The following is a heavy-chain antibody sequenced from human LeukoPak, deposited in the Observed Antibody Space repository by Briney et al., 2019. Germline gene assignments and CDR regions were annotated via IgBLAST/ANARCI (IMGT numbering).Heavy chain of an antibody. CDR2: FSRSVTST. CDR3: APLPTPNSGTYYYFDY. J-gene: IGHJ4*02. Sequence: GRSLRLSCAASEVSFNTSAISCGPQAPGRGLGWVSGFSRSVTSTYYTDSVRGRFTISRDISKNTLYLQMNNLRVEDTALYYCAPLPTPNSGTYYYFDYWGRGTLVTVSS. D-gene: IGHD1-26*01. CDR1: EVSFNTSA. V-gene: IGHV3-23*01.